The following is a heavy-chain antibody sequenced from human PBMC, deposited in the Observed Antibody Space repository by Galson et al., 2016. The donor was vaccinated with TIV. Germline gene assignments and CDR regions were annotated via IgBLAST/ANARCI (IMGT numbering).Heavy chain of an antibody. CDR3: AKPEGDGDYRLVAAFDF. Sequence: SLRLSCAASGFDMYHYGMHWVRQAPGKSLEWVALIWNDGTEQYYAESVRGRFVISKDDSKNTVYLQMNSLRAEDTAVYYCAKPEGDGDYRLVAAFDFWGQGTMVSVYS. CDR2: IWNDGTEQ. J-gene: IGHJ3*01. V-gene: IGHV3-33*03. D-gene: IGHD4-17*01. CDR1: GFDMYHYG.